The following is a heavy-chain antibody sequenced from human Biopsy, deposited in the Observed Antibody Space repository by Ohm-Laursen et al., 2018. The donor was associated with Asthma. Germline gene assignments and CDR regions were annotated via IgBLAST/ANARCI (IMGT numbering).Heavy chain of an antibody. Sequence: LRLSCAASGFTVSSNGMSWVRQPPGKGLEWVSVIYSGGGTYYADSVQGRVTISRDNSKNTLSLQMNSLRAEDTAVYYCARAYGGSFFSGSFDIWGQGTMVTVSS. CDR1: GFTVSSNG. V-gene: IGHV3-53*01. CDR2: IYSGGGT. CDR3: ARAYGGSFFSGSFDI. J-gene: IGHJ3*02. D-gene: IGHD4-23*01.